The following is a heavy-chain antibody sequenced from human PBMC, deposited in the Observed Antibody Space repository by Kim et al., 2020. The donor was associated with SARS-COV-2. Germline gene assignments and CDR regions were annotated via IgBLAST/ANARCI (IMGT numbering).Heavy chain of an antibody. CDR2: INHSGST. Sequence: SETLSLTCAVYGGSFSGYYWSWIRQPPGKGLEWIGEINHSGSTNYNPSLKSRVTISVDTSKNQFSLKLSSVTAADTAVYYCARGRAGVVPAPILGIGPHYDYYATDVWGRGTTVTVSS. V-gene: IGHV4-34*01. CDR1: GGSFSGYY. D-gene: IGHD2-2*02. J-gene: IGHJ6*02. CDR3: ARGRAGVVPAPILGIGPHYDYYATDV.